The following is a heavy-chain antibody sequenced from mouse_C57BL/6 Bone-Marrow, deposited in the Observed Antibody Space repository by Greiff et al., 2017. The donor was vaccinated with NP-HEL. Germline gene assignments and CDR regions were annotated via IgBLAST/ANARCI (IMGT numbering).Heavy chain of an antibody. J-gene: IGHJ3*01. D-gene: IGHD2-5*01. CDR1: GFTFSSYA. V-gene: IGHV5-9-1*02. CDR2: ISSGGDYI. Sequence: EVQVVESGEGLVKPGGSLKLSCAASGFTFSSYAMSWVRQTPEKRLEWVAYISSGGDYIYYADNVKGRFTISRDTARNTPYLQMSSLKSEDTAVYYFTRGAYYSNCEAWFAYWGQGTLVTVSA. CDR3: TRGAYYSNCEAWFAY.